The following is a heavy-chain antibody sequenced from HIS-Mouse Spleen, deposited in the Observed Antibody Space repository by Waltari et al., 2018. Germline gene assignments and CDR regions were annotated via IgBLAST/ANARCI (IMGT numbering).Heavy chain of an antibody. V-gene: IGHV3-53*01. CDR2: IYGGGST. Sequence: EVQLVESGGGLIQPGGSLRLSCAASGFTVSSNYMSWVRQAPGKGLGWVSVIYGGGSTYYADSGKGRFTISRDNSKNTLYLQMNSLRAEDTAVYYCARVLNWGTFDYWGQGTLVTVSS. D-gene: IGHD7-27*01. CDR3: ARVLNWGTFDY. J-gene: IGHJ4*02. CDR1: GFTVSSNY.